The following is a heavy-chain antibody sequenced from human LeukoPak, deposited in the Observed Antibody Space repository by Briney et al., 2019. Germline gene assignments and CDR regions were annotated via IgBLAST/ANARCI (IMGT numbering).Heavy chain of an antibody. V-gene: IGHV3-9*01. Sequence: GGSLRLSCAASGFTFDDYAMHWVRHAPGKGLEWVSGISWNSGSIGYADSVKGRFTISRDNAKNSLYLQINSLRAEDTALYYCAKDTTYSSSSHFDYWGQGTLVTVSS. CDR2: ISWNSGSI. CDR3: AKDTTYSSSSHFDY. D-gene: IGHD6-6*01. J-gene: IGHJ4*02. CDR1: GFTFDDYA.